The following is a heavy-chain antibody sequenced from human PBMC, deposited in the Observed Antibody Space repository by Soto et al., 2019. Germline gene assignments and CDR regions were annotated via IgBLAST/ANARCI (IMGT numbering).Heavy chain of an antibody. CDR2: IYYSGST. V-gene: IGHV4-59*01. J-gene: IGHJ5*02. Sequence: LSLTCTVSGGSISSNYWTWIRQPPGKGLEWIGYIYYSGSTNYNPSLKSRVTISVDTSNNQFSLKLSSVTAADTAVYYCARDSGIAAAGRWFDPWGQGTLVTVSS. CDR1: GGSISSNY. CDR3: ARDSGIAAAGRWFDP. D-gene: IGHD6-13*01.